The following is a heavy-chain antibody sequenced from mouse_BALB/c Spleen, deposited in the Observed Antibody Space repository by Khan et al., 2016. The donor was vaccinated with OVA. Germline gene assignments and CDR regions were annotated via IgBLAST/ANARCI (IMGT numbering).Heavy chain of an antibody. Sequence: EVELVESGPGLVTPSQSLSLTCTVTGYSITSGYGWNWIRQFPGNKLEWMGYISYSGSTNYNPSLKSRISITRDTSKNQFFLQLNSVTTEDTATYYCARTARIKYWGQGTTLTVSS. V-gene: IGHV3-2*02. D-gene: IGHD1-2*01. CDR2: ISYSGST. CDR3: ARTARIKY. CDR1: GYSITSGYG. J-gene: IGHJ2*01.